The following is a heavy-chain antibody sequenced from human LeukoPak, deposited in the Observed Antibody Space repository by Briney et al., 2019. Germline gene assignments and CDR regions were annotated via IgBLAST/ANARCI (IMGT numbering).Heavy chain of an antibody. D-gene: IGHD4-23*01. CDR3: ARDGRDYGGNEYYFDY. Sequence: ASLSVSSTPSVYTFTIYYMHWVPQAPGQGLEWMGWISAYNGNTNHAQKFQGRVTMTTDTSTSTDYMELRSLRSDDTAVYYCARDGRDYGGNEYYFDYWGQGTLVTVS. V-gene: IGHV1-18*04. CDR1: VYTFTIYY. CDR2: ISAYNGNT. J-gene: IGHJ4*02.